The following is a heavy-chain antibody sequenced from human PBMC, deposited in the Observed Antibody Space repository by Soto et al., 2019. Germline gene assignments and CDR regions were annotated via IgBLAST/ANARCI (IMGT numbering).Heavy chain of an antibody. D-gene: IGHD6-13*01. CDR3: ARDVTQQLVPWYYYYGMDV. CDR2: ISYDGSNK. Sequence: GGSLRLSCAASGFTFSSYAMHWVRQAPGKGLEWVAVISYDGSNKYYADSVKGRFTISRDNSKNTLYLQMNSLRAEDTAVYYCARDVTQQLVPWYYYYGMDVWGQGTTVTVSS. V-gene: IGHV3-30-3*01. J-gene: IGHJ6*02. CDR1: GFTFSSYA.